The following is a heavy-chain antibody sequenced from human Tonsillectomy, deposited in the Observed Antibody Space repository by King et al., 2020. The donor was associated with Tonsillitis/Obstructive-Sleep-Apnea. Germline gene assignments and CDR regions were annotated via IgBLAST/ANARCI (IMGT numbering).Heavy chain of an antibody. J-gene: IGHJ5*02. V-gene: IGHV1-18*01. CDR2: ISAYIGET. D-gene: IGHD2-15*01. CDR3: ARDYCSGGRCYSEWFDP. Sequence: QLVQSGAEVKKPGASVKVSCKASGYTFTSYGITWVRQAPGLGLEWMGWISAYIGETKYGQKFQGRVAMTTDTSTSTAYMELRSLRPDDTAVYYCARDYCSGGRCYSEWFDPWGQGTLVTVSS. CDR1: GYTFTSYG.